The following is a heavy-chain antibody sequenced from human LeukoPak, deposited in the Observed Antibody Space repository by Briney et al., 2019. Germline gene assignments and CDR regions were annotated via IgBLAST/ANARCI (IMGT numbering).Heavy chain of an antibody. Sequence: PSQTLSLTCTVSGGSISSGDYYWSWIRQPPGKGLEWIGYIYYSGSTYYNPSLKSRVTISVDTSKNQFSLKLSSVTAADTAVYYCARGSIVVPAAMSWGQGTLVTVSS. D-gene: IGHD2-2*01. CDR3: ARGSIVVPAAMS. J-gene: IGHJ5*02. CDR2: IYYSGST. CDR1: GGSISSGDYY. V-gene: IGHV4-30-4*01.